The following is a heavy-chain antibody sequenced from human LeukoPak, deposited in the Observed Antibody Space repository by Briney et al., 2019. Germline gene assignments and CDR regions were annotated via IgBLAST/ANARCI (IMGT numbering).Heavy chain of an antibody. Sequence: SETLSLTCTVSGGSISSYYWSWIRQPPGKGLEYIGYIYYSGNTNSNPSLNSRVTISVDTSKNQFSLKLSSVTAADTAVYYCARRGSGASLEYYFDLWGRATLVTVSS. CDR2: IYYSGNT. CDR1: GGSISSYY. D-gene: IGHD1-14*01. CDR3: ARRGSGASLEYYFDL. J-gene: IGHJ2*01. V-gene: IGHV4-59*08.